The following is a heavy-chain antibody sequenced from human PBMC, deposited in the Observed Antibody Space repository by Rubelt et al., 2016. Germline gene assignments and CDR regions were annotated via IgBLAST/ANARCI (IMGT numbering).Heavy chain of an antibody. CDR3: ARYYYESSGYVYFDY. J-gene: IGHJ4*02. V-gene: IGHV1-3*01. CDR1: GGTFSSYA. CDR2: INAVNGDT. Sequence: QVQLVQSGAEVKKPGSSVKVSCKASGGTFSSYAISWVRQAPGQGLEWMGWINAVNGDTKYAQKFQGRCTSTRDTSASTGYMGLSSLRSEDTAVYYCARYYYESSGYVYFDYWGQGTLVTVSS. D-gene: IGHD3-22*01.